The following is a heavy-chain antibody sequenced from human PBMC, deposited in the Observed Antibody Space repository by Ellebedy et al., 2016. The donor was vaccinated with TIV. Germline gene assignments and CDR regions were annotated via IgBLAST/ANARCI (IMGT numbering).Heavy chain of an antibody. D-gene: IGHD4-17*01. CDR2: IYPGDSDT. CDR3: ARHLGYADSEIDY. Sequence: ASVKVSCKVSGYDFTDYWIGWVRQMPGKGLESMGIIYPGDSDTRYSPSFEGQVTISADKSITTAYLEWSSLKASDAAMYYCARHLGYADSEIDYWGQGTLVTVSS. CDR1: GYDFTDYW. J-gene: IGHJ4*02. V-gene: IGHV5-51*01.